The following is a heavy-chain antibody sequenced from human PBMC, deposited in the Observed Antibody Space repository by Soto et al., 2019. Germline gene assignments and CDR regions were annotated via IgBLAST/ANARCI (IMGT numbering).Heavy chain of an antibody. CDR2: ISYDGNNK. V-gene: IGHV3-30*18. D-gene: IGHD1-1*01. J-gene: IGHJ4*02. Sequence: GGSLRLSCAASGFTFRSYGMHWVRQAPGKGLEWVAVISYDGNNKYYADSVKGRLTISRDNSKNTVSLQMNSLRVEDTAVYYCAKERTRHFDYWGQGIPVTVSS. CDR3: AKERTRHFDY. CDR1: GFTFRSYG.